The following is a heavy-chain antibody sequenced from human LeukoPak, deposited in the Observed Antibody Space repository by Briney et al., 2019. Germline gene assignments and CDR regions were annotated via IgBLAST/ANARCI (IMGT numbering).Heavy chain of an antibody. J-gene: IGHJ4*02. Sequence: HPGGSLRLSCAASGFIFSSHEMNWVRQAPGKGLEWVSYIRSSGSTIYYADSVKGRFTISRDNARNSLYLQMNSLRAEDTAVYYCARDPNHYDDFFDYWGQGILVTASS. D-gene: IGHD3/OR15-3a*01. CDR2: IRSSGSTI. V-gene: IGHV3-48*03. CDR3: ARDPNHYDDFFDY. CDR1: GFIFSSHE.